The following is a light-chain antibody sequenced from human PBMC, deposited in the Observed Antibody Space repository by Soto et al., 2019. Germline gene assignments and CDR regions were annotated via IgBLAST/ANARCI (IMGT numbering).Light chain of an antibody. V-gene: IGKV1-9*01. CDR1: QGINSF. CDR3: QQLNSYPIT. Sequence: PVTPSPSPPSASIRDRVTITCPARQGINSFLAWYQQKPGKAPQLLIPAASTLQSGVPSRFSGSGSGTDFTLTISSLQPEDFATYYCQQLNSYPITFGQGTRLEIK. CDR2: AAS. J-gene: IGKJ5*01.